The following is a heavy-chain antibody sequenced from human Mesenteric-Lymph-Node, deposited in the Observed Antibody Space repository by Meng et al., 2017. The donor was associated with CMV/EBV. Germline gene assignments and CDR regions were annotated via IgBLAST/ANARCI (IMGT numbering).Heavy chain of an antibody. D-gene: IGHD3-3*01. Sequence: GESLKISCVASGFTVNSDYMSWVRQAPGKGLEFVSVIYTGGNTFHADSVKGRFTISRDTPKNTLYLQMNSLRPEDTAVYYCTRDETFWSGYYSENWGQGTLVTVSS. CDR2: IYTGGNT. V-gene: IGHV3-66*02. J-gene: IGHJ4*02. CDR3: TRDETFWSGYYSEN. CDR1: GFTVNSDY.